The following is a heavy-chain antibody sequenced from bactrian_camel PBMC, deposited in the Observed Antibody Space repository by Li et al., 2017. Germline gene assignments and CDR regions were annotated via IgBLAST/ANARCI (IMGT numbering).Heavy chain of an antibody. J-gene: IGHJ6*01. V-gene: IGHV3S31*01. CDR1: GSPYRTLC. CDR2: VYRVGGSA. D-gene: IGHD6*01. Sequence: VQLVESGGGSVQAGGSLRLSCAASGSPYRTLCMGWFRQAVGQEREAVAAVYRVGGSAFYADSVKGRFTFSQDNAQKTLYLQMDSLKPEDTAMYYCAAECAPDEAGGFRYWGQGTQVTVS. CDR3: AAECAPDEAGGFRY.